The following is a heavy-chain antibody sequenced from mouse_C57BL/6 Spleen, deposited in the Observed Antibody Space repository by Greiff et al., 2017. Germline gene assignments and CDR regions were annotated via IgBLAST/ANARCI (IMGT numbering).Heavy chain of an antibody. J-gene: IGHJ4*01. Sequence: QVQLQQSGPGLVQPSQSLSITCTVSGFSLTSYGVHWVRQSPGKGLEWLGVIWRGGSTDYNAAFISRLSISKDNSKSQVFFKMNSLQADDTAIYYCARRIYYGNFYYAMDYWGQGTSVTVSS. CDR3: ARRIYYGNFYYAMDY. D-gene: IGHD2-1*01. CDR1: GFSLTSYG. CDR2: IWRGGST. V-gene: IGHV2-2*01.